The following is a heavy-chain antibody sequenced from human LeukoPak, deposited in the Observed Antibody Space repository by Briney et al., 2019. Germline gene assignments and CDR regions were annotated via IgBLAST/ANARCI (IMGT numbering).Heavy chain of an antibody. CDR2: ISNRGTTI. CDR1: GFTFSDFY. V-gene: IGHV3-11*01. CDR3: ARRIGFWRNFDY. D-gene: IGHD3-3*01. Sequence: PGGSLRLSCAASGFTFSDFYMTWIRQAPGKGLEWVSYISNRGTTIHYADSVRGRFTISRDNAKKSLYLQMNGLRAEDTAVYYCARRIGFWRNFDYWGQGTLVTVSS. J-gene: IGHJ4*02.